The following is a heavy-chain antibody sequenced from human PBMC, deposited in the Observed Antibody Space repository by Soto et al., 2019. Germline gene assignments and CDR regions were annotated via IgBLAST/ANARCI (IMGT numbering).Heavy chain of an antibody. CDR1: GFPFTSYG. J-gene: IGHJ4*02. V-gene: IGHV3-30*03. CDR2: ISYDGSDK. Sequence: QVQLVESGRGVVQPGRSLRLSCAASGFPFTSYGMHWVREGPDKGLEWVAIISYDGSDKYYADSVKGRFTISRDNSKNTLYLQMNSLRPEYTALYYCVGGQYYFDYRGQGTLVIVSS. D-gene: IGHD3-10*01. CDR3: VGGQYYFDY.